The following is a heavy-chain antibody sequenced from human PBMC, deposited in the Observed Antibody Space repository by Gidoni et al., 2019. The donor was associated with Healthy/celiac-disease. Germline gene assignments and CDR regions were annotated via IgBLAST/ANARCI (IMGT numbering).Heavy chain of an antibody. Sequence: EVQLVESGGGLVQPGGSLSLSCAAAGFTLSSHWMSWVRQAPGKGLGLVANIKQDGSEKYYVDSVKGRFTISRDNAKSSLYLQMNSLRAEDTAVYYCARDHGGGYCSGGSCYPPFYWGQGTLVTVSS. CDR1: GFTLSSHW. J-gene: IGHJ4*02. V-gene: IGHV3-7*03. CDR3: ARDHGGGYCSGGSCYPPFY. D-gene: IGHD2-15*01. CDR2: IKQDGSEK.